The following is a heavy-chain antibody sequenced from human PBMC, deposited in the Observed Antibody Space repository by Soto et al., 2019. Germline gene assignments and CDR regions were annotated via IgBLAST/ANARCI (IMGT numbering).Heavy chain of an antibody. D-gene: IGHD3-22*01. CDR3: AREMIDYYYYMDV. CDR2: IYSGGST. V-gene: IGHV3-66*01. J-gene: IGHJ6*03. CDR1: GFTVSSYY. Sequence: EVQLVESGGGLVQPGGSLRLSCAASGFTVSSYYMSWVRQAPGKGLEWVSVIYSGGSTYYADSVKGRSTISRDNSKNTLYLQMNSLRAEDTAVYYCAREMIDYYYYMDVWGKGTTVTVSS.